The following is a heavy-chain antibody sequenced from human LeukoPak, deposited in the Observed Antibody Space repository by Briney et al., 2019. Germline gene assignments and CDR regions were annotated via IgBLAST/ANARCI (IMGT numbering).Heavy chain of an antibody. J-gene: IGHJ4*02. D-gene: IGHD3-3*01. CDR2: ISCDGSNK. Sequence: GGSLRLSCAASGFTFSTYAIHWVRQAPGKGLEWVAVISCDGSNKYYVDAVTGRFTIARDNSKNAVYLQMNSLRAEDMAVYYCAREEWYYFDYWGQGTLVTVSS. CDR3: AREEWYYFDY. CDR1: GFTFSTYA. V-gene: IGHV3-30-3*01.